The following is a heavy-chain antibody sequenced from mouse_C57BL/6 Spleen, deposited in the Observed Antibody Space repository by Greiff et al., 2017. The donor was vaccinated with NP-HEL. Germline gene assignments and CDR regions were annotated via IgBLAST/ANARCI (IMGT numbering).Heavy chain of an antibody. CDR2: ISDGGSYT. J-gene: IGHJ2*01. CDR1: GFTFSSYA. V-gene: IGHV5-4*01. Sequence: DVKLVESGGGLVKPGGSLKLSCAASGFTFSSYAMSWVRQTPEKRLEWVATISDGGSYTYYPDNVQGRFTISRDTAKNNLYLQMSHLNAEDTAMYYCARDQGMGFDYWGQGTTLTVSS. CDR3: ARDQGMGFDY. D-gene: IGHD3-2*02.